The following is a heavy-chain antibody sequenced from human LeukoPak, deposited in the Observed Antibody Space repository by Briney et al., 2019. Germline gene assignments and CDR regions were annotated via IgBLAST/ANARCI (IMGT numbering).Heavy chain of an antibody. D-gene: IGHD2-2*01. CDR2: IYTSGST. Sequence: KPSETLSLTCSVSGDFITNRYWSWVRQSAGKGLEWIGRIYTSGSTNYNPSLQSRVTISVDTSKNQFSLKLSSVTAADTAVYYCARELGRYCSSTSCAQGIDYWGQGTLVTVSS. CDR3: ARELGRYCSSTSCAQGIDY. J-gene: IGHJ4*02. V-gene: IGHV4-4*07. CDR1: GDFITNRY.